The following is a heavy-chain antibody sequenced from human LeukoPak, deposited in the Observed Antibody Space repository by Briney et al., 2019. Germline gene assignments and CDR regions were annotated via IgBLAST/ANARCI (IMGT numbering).Heavy chain of an antibody. CDR3: ARRDIVVVPAAMPGGAFDI. J-gene: IGHJ3*02. CDR1: GGSISSSSYY. CDR2: IYYSGST. D-gene: IGHD2-2*01. V-gene: IGHV4-39*01. Sequence: SETLSLTCTVSGGSISSSSYYWGWIRQPPGKGPEWIGSIYYSGSTYYNPSLKSRVTISVDTSKNQFSLKLSSVTAADTAVYYCARRDIVVVPAAMPGGAFDIWGQGTMVTVSS.